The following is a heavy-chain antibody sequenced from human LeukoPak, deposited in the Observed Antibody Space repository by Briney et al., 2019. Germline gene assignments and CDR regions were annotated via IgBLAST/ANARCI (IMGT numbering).Heavy chain of an antibody. V-gene: IGHV4-59*04. Sequence: SETLSLTCTVSGGSISSYYWSWIRQPPGKGLEWIGSIYHSGSTYYHPSLKSRVTMSVDTSRNQFSLKLNSVTAADTAVYYCARGGLSTVYWNFDLWGRGTLVTVSS. D-gene: IGHD4-17*01. CDR1: GGSISSYY. CDR2: IYHSGST. J-gene: IGHJ2*01. CDR3: ARGGLSTVYWNFDL.